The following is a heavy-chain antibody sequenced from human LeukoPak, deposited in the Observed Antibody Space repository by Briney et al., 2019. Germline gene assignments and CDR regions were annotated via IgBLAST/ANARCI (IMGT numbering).Heavy chain of an antibody. D-gene: IGHD2-2*01. J-gene: IGHJ4*02. CDR1: GFTFSSYA. CDR3: AKDHRIVVVPAALDY. V-gene: IGHV3-23*01. Sequence: GGSLRLSCAASGFTFSSYAMSWVRQAPGKGLEWVSAISGSGGSTYYADSVKGRFTISRDNSKNALYLQMNSLGAEDTAVYYCAKDHRIVVVPAALDYWGQGTLVTVSS. CDR2: ISGSGGST.